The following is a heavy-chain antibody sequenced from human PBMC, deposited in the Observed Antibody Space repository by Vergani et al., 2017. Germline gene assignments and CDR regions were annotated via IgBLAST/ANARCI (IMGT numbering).Heavy chain of an antibody. CDR1: GFTFSSYS. Sequence: EVQLVESGGGLVQPGGSLRLSCAASGFTFSSYSMNWVRQAPGKGLEWVSYISSSSSTIYYADSVKGRFTISSDNAKNSLYLQMNRLRAEDTAVYYCARDIGGMSPRGYYGMDVWGQGTTVTVSS. CDR3: ARDIGGMSPRGYYGMDV. D-gene: IGHD3-16*01. CDR2: ISSSSSTI. J-gene: IGHJ6*02. V-gene: IGHV3-48*01.